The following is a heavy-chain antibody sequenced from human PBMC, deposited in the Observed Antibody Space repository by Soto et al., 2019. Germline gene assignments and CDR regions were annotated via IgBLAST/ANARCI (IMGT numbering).Heavy chain of an antibody. V-gene: IGHV3-21*04. CDR3: ARVLEHDVGYHGMDG. Sequence: EVHLVESGGGLVKPGGSLRLSCAASGFTFSDYIMTWVRQAPGKALARVSVIRSTSHYIYYADSVKGRFPISRDNAKNSLDLQMNSRRAEDAAVYYGARVLEHDVGYHGMDGRGQGTTVTVSS. J-gene: IGHJ6*02. CDR2: IRSTSHYI. D-gene: IGHD3-3*01. CDR1: GFTFSDYI.